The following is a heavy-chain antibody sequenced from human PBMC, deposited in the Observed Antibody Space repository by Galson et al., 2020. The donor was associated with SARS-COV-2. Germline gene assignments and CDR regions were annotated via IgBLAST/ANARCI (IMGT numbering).Heavy chain of an antibody. CDR1: GFSFSSSGMC. D-gene: IGHD6-13*01. CDR3: ARSRRSAPGCDY. Sequence: SGPTLVKPTQTLTLTCTFSGFSFSSSGMCVSWIRQPPGKTLEWLALIDWDDDKYYNTSLKTRLTHSKDTSKNQVVLTMTNVGPVDTATYYCARSRRSAPGCDYWGQGTLGTVYS. V-gene: IGHV2-70*01. CDR2: IDWDDDK. J-gene: IGHJ4*02.